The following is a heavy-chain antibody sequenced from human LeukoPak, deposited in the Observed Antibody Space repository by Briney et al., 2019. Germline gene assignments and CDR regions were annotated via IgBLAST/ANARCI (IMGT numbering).Heavy chain of an antibody. Sequence: SVKVSCKASGGTFSSYAISWVRQAPGQGLEWMGGIIPIFGTANYAQKFQGRVTITADESTSTAYMELSSLRSEDTAVYYCARAGDSSGYYDFWYYFDYWGQGTLVTVSS. V-gene: IGHV1-69*13. CDR3: ARAGDSSGYYDFWYYFDY. D-gene: IGHD3-22*01. J-gene: IGHJ4*02. CDR1: GGTFSSYA. CDR2: IIPIFGTA.